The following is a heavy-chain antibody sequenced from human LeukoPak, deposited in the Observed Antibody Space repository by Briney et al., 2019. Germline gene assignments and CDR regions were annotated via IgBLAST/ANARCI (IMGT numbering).Heavy chain of an antibody. Sequence: PGASLRLSCAASGITFSSYAMNCVRQAPGKGLEWVSSISGSGGNTFYADSVKGRFTISRDNSKNTLYLQMNSLRAEDTAAYNCAKGRNEHGDAALNYWGQGTLVTVSS. CDR2: ISGSGGNT. V-gene: IGHV3-23*01. D-gene: IGHD4-17*01. CDR3: AKGRNEHGDAALNY. J-gene: IGHJ4*02. CDR1: GITFSSYA.